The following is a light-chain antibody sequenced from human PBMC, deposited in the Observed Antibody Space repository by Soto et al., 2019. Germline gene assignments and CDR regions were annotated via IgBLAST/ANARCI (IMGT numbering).Light chain of an antibody. V-gene: IGKV1-39*01. CDR2: AAS. J-gene: IGKJ5*01. CDR1: QGIGND. CDR3: QQSYSTPPIT. Sequence: DIQMTQSPSSLSASVGDRVTITCRASQGIGNDLGWYQQKPGKAPKLLIFAASSLQSGVPSRFSGSGSGTDFTLTISSLQPEDFATYYCQQSYSTPPITFGQGTRLEI.